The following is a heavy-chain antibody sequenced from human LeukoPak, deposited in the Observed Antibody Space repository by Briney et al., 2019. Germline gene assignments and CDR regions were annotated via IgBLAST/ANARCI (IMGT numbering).Heavy chain of an antibody. D-gene: IGHD1-26*01. V-gene: IGHV3-7*01. J-gene: IGHJ4*02. CDR1: GFTFSNFW. CDR3: APQRNGASDY. Sequence: GGSLRLSCVASGFTFSNFWMTWVRQAPGKGLDLVGSIKQDGSENYYVDSVKGRFTFSRDNGKNSVYLQMSSLRADDTAVYYCAPQRNGASDYWGQGTLVTVSS. CDR2: IKQDGSEN.